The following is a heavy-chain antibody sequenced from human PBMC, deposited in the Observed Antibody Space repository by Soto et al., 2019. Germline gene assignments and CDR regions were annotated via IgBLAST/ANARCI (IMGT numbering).Heavy chain of an antibody. CDR1: GFTFTFYA. CDR3: AKEEDRGGYKGLSFDF. J-gene: IGHJ4*02. Sequence: GSLRLSCAASGFTFTFYAMSWVRQAPGKGLQWVSGITGSGDITYYADSVKDRFTISRDNSKNTLYLQMNSLRAEDTAVYYCAKEEDRGGYKGLSFDFWGQGALVTSPQ. CDR2: ITGSGDIT. D-gene: IGHD3-22*01. V-gene: IGHV3-23*01.